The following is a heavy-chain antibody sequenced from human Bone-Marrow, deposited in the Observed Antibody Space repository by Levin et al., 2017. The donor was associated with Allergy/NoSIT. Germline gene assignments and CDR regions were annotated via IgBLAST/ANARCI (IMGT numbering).Heavy chain of an antibody. CDR3: AREGGVQVGGDY. D-gene: IGHD2-8*02. CDR2: IYSEGTT. CDR1: GFTVSSNY. J-gene: IGHJ4*02. V-gene: IGHV3-66*01. Sequence: GGSLRLSCVASGFTVSSNYMRWVRQAPGKGLEWVSLIYSEGTTDYADSVKGRFTISRDKSKNTLYLQMNSLRVEDTAVYYCAREGGVQVGGDYVGQGTLVAVSS.